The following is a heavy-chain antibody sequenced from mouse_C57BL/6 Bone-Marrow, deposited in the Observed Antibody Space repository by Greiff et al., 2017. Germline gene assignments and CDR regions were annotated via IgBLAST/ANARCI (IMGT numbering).Heavy chain of an antibody. CDR1: GFSLTSYG. Sequence: QVHVKQSGPGLVAPSQSLSITCTVSGFSLTSYGVHWVRQPPGKGLEWLVVIWSDGSTTYNSALKSRLSISKDNSKSQVFLKMNSLQTDDTAMYYCARHEGYYGYDAWFAYWGQGTLVTVSA. J-gene: IGHJ3*01. V-gene: IGHV2-6-1*01. CDR2: IWSDGST. CDR3: ARHEGYYGYDAWFAY. D-gene: IGHD2-2*01.